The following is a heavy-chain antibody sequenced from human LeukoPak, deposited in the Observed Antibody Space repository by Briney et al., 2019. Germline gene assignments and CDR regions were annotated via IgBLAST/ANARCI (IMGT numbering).Heavy chain of an antibody. J-gene: IGHJ4*02. D-gene: IGHD5-12*01. V-gene: IGHV3-30*04. CDR1: GFTFSSYA. CDR2: ISYDGSNK. CDR3: ARDRWDIVANFDY. Sequence: RSLRLSCAASGFTFSSYAMHWVRQAPGKGLEWVAVISYDGSNKYYADSVKGRFTISRDNSKNTLYLQMNSLRAEDTAVYYCARDRWDIVANFDYWGQGTLVTVSS.